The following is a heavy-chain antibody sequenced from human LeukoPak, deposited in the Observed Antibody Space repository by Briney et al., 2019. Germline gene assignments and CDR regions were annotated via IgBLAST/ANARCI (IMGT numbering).Heavy chain of an antibody. V-gene: IGHV3-33*01. D-gene: IGHD6-13*01. CDR1: GFTFSSSG. CDR3: ARDLGYSSSWIDY. CDR2: IWYDGSHK. J-gene: IGHJ4*02. Sequence: GRSLRLSCAASGFTFSSSGMHWVRQAPGKGLEWVALIWYDGSHKYYADSVKGRFTISRDNSKNTLYLQMNSLRAEDTAVYCCARDLGYSSSWIDYWGQGTLVPVSS.